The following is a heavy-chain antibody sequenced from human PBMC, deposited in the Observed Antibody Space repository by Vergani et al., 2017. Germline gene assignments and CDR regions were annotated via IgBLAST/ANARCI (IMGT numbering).Heavy chain of an antibody. CDR3: AKAQYYYDSSGYANLFDP. CDR1: GFTFDDYA. D-gene: IGHD3-22*01. V-gene: IGHV3-9*01. J-gene: IGHJ5*02. CDR2: ISWNSGSI. Sequence: EVQLVESGGGLVQPGRSLRLSCAASGFTFDDYAMHWVRQAPGKGLEWVSGISWNSGSIGYADSVKGRFTISRDNAKNSLYLQMNSLRAEDTALYYCAKAQYYYDSSGYANLFDPWGQGTLVTVSS.